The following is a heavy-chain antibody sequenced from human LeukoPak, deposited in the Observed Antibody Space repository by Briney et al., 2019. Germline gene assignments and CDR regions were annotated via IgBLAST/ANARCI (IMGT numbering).Heavy chain of an antibody. Sequence: PSETLSLTCTVSGDSISSYYWSWIRQPPGKGLEWIGYIYYSGSTNYNPSLKSRVTISVDTSKNQFSLKLSSVTAADTAVYYCARAEAVTPGFDLWGRGTLVTVSS. J-gene: IGHJ2*01. D-gene: IGHD6-19*01. CDR2: IYYSGST. CDR1: GDSISSYY. V-gene: IGHV4-59*01. CDR3: ARAEAVTPGFDL.